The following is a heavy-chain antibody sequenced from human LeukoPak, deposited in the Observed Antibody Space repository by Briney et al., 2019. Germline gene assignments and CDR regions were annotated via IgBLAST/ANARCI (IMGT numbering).Heavy chain of an antibody. CDR3: AKYAPPTTVVTRFFDY. J-gene: IGHJ4*02. V-gene: IGHV3-23*01. D-gene: IGHD4-23*01. CDR2: ISGSGGST. CDR1: GFTFSSYA. Sequence: GGSLRLSCAASGFTFSSYAMSWVRQAPGKGLEWVSAISGSGGSTYYADSVKGRFTISRDNAKNSLYLQMNSLRVEDTAVYYCAKYAPPTTVVTRFFDYWGQGTLVTVSS.